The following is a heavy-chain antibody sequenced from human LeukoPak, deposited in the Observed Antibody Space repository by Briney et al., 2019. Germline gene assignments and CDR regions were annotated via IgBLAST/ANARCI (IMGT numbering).Heavy chain of an antibody. CDR2: ISSSSSTI. D-gene: IGHD6-13*01. J-gene: IGHJ6*03. V-gene: IGHV3-48*01. CDR3: ARDSSSWYSYYYYMDV. Sequence: GGSLRLSCAASGFIFSSYSMNWVRQAPGKGLEWVSYISSSSSTIYYADSVKGRFTISRDNAKNSLYLQMNSLRAEDTAVYYCARDSSSWYSYYYYMDVWGKGTTVTVSS. CDR1: GFIFSSYS.